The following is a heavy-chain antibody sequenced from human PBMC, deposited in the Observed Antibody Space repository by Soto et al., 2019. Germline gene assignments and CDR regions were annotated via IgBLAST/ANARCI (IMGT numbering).Heavy chain of an antibody. CDR3: ARIFARLLWFGEPSYGMDV. Sequence: SVKVSCKASGGTFSSYAISWVRQAPGQGLEWMGGIIPIFGTANYAQKFQGRVTITADESTSTAYMELSSLRSEDTAVYYCARIFARLLWFGEPSYGMDVWGQGTTVTVSS. CDR1: GGTFSSYA. J-gene: IGHJ6*02. D-gene: IGHD3-10*01. V-gene: IGHV1-69*13. CDR2: IIPIFGTA.